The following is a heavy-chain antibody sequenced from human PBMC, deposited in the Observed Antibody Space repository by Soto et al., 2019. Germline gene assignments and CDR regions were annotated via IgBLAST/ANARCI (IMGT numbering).Heavy chain of an antibody. CDR2: ISYDGSNK. CDR1: GFTFSSYG. CDR3: AKARFLAAAGRFRVGDY. D-gene: IGHD6-13*01. V-gene: IGHV3-30*18. J-gene: IGHJ4*02. Sequence: PGGSLRLSCAASGFTFSSYGMHWVRQAPGKGLEWVAVISYDGSNKYYADSVKGRFTISRDNSKNTLYLQMNSLRAEDTAVYYCAKARFLAAAGRFRVGDYWGQGTLVTVSS.